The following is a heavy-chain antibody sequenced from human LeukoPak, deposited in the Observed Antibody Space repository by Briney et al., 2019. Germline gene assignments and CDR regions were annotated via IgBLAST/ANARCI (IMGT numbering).Heavy chain of an antibody. CDR3: ARVDDSSGYYGGFDY. D-gene: IGHD3-22*01. CDR1: GGSISSYY. Sequence: SETLSLTCTVSGGSISSYYWSWIRQPPGKGLEWIGYIYYSGSTNYSPSLKSRVTISVDTSKNQFSLKLSSVTAADTAVYYCARVDDSSGYYGGFDYWGQGTLVTVSS. J-gene: IGHJ4*02. CDR2: IYYSGST. V-gene: IGHV4-59*01.